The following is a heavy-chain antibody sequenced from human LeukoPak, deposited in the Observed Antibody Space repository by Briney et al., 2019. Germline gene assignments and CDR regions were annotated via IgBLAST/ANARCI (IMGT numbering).Heavy chain of an antibody. Sequence: SETLSLTCTVSGGSISSGGYYWSWIRQPPGKGLEWIGSICSGGNLCSNPSLESRVTISVDSSRSHFFLHLTSATAADTAVYFYARDGPWKSDYWGQGTLVTVSS. V-gene: IGHV4-39*02. J-gene: IGHJ4*02. CDR1: GGSISSGGYY. CDR3: ARDGPWKSDY. D-gene: IGHD1-1*01. CDR2: ICSGGNL.